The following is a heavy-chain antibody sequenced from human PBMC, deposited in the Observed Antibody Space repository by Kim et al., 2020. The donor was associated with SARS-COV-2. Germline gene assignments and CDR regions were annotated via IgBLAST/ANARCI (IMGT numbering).Heavy chain of an antibody. Sequence: GGSLRLSCAASGFTFSSYGMIWVRQAPGKGLEWVSSISPNGASTFHADSVKGRFTVSRDNSKSTVYLLMNSLRAEDTAVYYCAKPQLSSTASVYFYFTLDVWGQGTKVAVSS. D-gene: IGHD5-18*01. CDR2: ISPNGAST. CDR3: AKPQLSSTASVYFYFTLDV. J-gene: IGHJ6*02. CDR1: GFTFSSYG. V-gene: IGHV3-23*01.